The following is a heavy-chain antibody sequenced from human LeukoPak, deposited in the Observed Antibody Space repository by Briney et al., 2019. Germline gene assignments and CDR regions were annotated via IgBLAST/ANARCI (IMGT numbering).Heavy chain of an antibody. Sequence: GGSLRLSGAASGFTFSSYGMSWVRQAPGKGLEWVSSISSIGAGTYYADSVKGRLTISRDNSKSTLYLQMNSLRAEDTALYYCAKFMTRPIRSLDYWGQGSLVTVSS. J-gene: IGHJ4*02. CDR2: ISSIGAGT. CDR1: GFTFSSYG. V-gene: IGHV3-23*01. D-gene: IGHD1-1*01. CDR3: AKFMTRPIRSLDY.